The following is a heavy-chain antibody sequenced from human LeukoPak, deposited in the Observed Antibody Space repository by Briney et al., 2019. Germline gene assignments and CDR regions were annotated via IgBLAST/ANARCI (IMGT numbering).Heavy chain of an antibody. CDR2: TYYMSKWYN. D-gene: IGHD1-14*01. CDR3: ARWNHASHWFDP. V-gene: IGHV6-1*01. J-gene: IGHJ5*02. Sequence: SQTLSLTCAISGDSVSSNSVAWNWIRQSPSRGLEWLGRTYYMSKWYNDYAVSVKSRITMNPDTSKNQFSLHLNSVTPEDTAVYYCARWNHASHWFDPWGQGTLVTVSS. CDR1: GDSVSSNSVA.